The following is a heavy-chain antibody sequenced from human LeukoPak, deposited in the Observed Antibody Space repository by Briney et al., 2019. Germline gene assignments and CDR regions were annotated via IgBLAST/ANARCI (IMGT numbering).Heavy chain of an antibody. J-gene: IGHJ2*01. V-gene: IGHV4-59*08. D-gene: IGHD4-17*01. CDR2: IYYSGST. CDR1: GGSISSYY. Sequence: SETLSLTCTVSGGSISSYYWSWIRQSPGKGLEWIGYIYYSGSTNYNPSLKSRLTMSVDTSKNQFSLKLSSVTAADTAVYYCARRNGDSNWYFDLWGRGTLAPVSS. CDR3: ARRNGDSNWYFDL.